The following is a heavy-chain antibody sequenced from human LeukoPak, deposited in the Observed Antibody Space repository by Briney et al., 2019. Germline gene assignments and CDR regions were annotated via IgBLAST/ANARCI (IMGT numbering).Heavy chain of an antibody. D-gene: IGHD2-15*01. CDR2: ISGGSNYI. Sequence: GGSLRLSCAASGFTFSDYYMSWIRQAPGKGLEWVSYISGGSNYINYADSVKGRFTISRDNAKNSLYLQMNSLRAEDTAVYYCAREDYCSGGSCHSGYFQHWGQGTLVTVSS. V-gene: IGHV3-11*05. CDR3: AREDYCSGGSCHSGYFQH. CDR1: GFTFSDYY. J-gene: IGHJ1*01.